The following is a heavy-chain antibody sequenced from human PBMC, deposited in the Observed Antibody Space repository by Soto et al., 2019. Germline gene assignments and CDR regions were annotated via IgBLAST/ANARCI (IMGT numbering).Heavy chain of an antibody. CDR1: GDSVSSNSAA. Sequence: SQTLSLTCAISGDSVSSNSAAWNWIRQSPSRGLEWLGRTYYRSKWYNDYAVSVKSRITINPDTSKNQFSLQLNSATPEDTAVYYCARESGSAAGISVDAFDIWGQGTMVTVSS. CDR3: ARESGSAAGISVDAFDI. J-gene: IGHJ3*02. D-gene: IGHD6-13*01. V-gene: IGHV6-1*01. CDR2: TYYRSKWYN.